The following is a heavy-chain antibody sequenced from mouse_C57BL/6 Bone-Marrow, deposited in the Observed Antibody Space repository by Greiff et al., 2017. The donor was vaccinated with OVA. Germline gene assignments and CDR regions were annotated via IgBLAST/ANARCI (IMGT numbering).Heavy chain of an antibody. D-gene: IGHD4-1*01. J-gene: IGHJ4*01. CDR2: IHPNSGST. Sequence: QVQLKQSGAELVKPGASVKLSCKASGYTFTSYWMHWVKQRPGQGLEWIGMIHPNSGSTNYNEKFKSKATLTVDKSSSTAYMQLSSLTSEDSAVYYCARILTGYAMDYWGQGTSVTVSS. CDR3: ARILTGYAMDY. CDR1: GYTFTSYW. V-gene: IGHV1-64*01.